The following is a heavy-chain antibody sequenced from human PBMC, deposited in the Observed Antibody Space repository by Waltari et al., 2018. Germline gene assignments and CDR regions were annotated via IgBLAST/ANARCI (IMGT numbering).Heavy chain of an antibody. D-gene: IGHD1-20*01. CDR1: GITFSNFA. Sequence: EVQLLESGGGLVQPGGSVRLSCAASGITFSNFAINWVRLAPGTGLGWVSGISVGDDTYYADSVKGRFTISRDTSKSTVYLQMNGLRAEDTAVYYCATPFYNWDDPLHSWGQGTLVTVSS. CDR2: ISVGDDT. CDR3: ATPFYNWDDPLHS. V-gene: IGHV3-23*01. J-gene: IGHJ4*02.